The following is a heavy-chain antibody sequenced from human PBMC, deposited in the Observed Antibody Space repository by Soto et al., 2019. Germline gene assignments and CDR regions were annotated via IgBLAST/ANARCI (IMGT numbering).Heavy chain of an antibody. Sequence: QVQLQESGPGLVKPSETLSLTCTVSGGSVSSGSYYWSWIRQPPGKGLEWIGYIYYSGSTNYNPSLKRRVTRSVDTSTNQCSLKLSSVAAADTAVYYCARGIEGWYQGRYYYGMDVWGQGTTVTVSS. CDR3: ARGIEGWYQGRYYYGMDV. V-gene: IGHV4-61*01. CDR2: IYYSGST. CDR1: GGSVSSGSYY. D-gene: IGHD6-19*01. J-gene: IGHJ6*02.